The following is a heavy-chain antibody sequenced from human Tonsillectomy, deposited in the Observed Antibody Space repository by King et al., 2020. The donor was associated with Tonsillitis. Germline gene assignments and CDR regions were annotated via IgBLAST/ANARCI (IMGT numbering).Heavy chain of an antibody. D-gene: IGHD6-19*01. CDR1: GYSFTDYS. J-gene: IGHJ4*02. CDR2: ISPDNGRT. CDR3: ARDTGGWRSFDF. Sequence: QLVQSGADVKKPGASVKVSCKASGYSFTDYSIHWVRQAPGQGLQWMGRISPDNGRTDYALSFEDRVTMTRDTSSRTVYMELTSLRSDDTAVYFCARDTGGWRSFDFWGQGTLVTVSS. V-gene: IGHV1-2*06.